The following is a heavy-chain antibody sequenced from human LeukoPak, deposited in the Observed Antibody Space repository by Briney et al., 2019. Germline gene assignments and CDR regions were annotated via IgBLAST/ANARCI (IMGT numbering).Heavy chain of an antibody. CDR1: GGSFSGYY. Sequence: SETLSLTCAVYGGSFSGYYWSWIRQPPGKGLGWIGEINHSGSTNYNPSLKSRGTISVDTSKNQFSLKLSSVTAADTAVYYCARRNYYYDSSGYYRGIWFDPWGQGTLVSVSS. J-gene: IGHJ5*02. CDR2: INHSGST. D-gene: IGHD3-22*01. V-gene: IGHV4-34*01. CDR3: ARRNYYYDSSGYYRGIWFDP.